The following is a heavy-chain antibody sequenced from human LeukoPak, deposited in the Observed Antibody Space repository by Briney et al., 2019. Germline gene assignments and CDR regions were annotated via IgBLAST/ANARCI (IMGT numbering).Heavy chain of an antibody. V-gene: IGHV3-23*01. Sequence: QPGGSLRLSCAASGFTFSSYAMSWVRQAPGKGLEWVSAISGSGGSTYYADSVKGRFTISRDNAKNSLYLQMNSLRAEDTAFYYCASAAAGSGLVGWFDPWGQGTLVTVSS. CDR1: GFTFSSYA. CDR3: ASAAAGSGLVGWFDP. D-gene: IGHD6-19*01. CDR2: ISGSGGST. J-gene: IGHJ5*02.